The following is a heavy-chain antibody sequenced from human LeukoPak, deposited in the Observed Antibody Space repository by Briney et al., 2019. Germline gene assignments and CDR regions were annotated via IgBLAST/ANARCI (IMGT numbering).Heavy chain of an antibody. CDR1: GGSISNAGYY. CDR3: ARGSSSHFSRY. V-gene: IGHV4-61*08. D-gene: IGHD2-2*01. J-gene: IGHJ4*02. CDR2: IYYSGST. Sequence: SSETLSPTCTVSGGSISNAGYYWSWIRQHPGKGLEWIGYIYYSGSTNYNPSLKSRVTISVDTSKNQFSLKLSSVTAADTAVYYCARGSSSHFSRYWGQGTLVTVSS.